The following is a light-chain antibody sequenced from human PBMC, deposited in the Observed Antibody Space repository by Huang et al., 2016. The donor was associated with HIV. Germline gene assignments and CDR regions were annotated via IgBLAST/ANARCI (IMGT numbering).Light chain of an antibody. CDR1: QSISSY. J-gene: IGKJ4*01. CDR2: AAS. CDR3: QQSYSTLT. Sequence: DIQMTQSPSSLSASVGDRVTITCRASQSISSYLNWYQQKPVKAPKLLIYAASSVQSWVPSRFSGSGSGTDFTLTISSLQPEDFATYYCQQSYSTLTFGGGTKVEIK. V-gene: IGKV1-39*01.